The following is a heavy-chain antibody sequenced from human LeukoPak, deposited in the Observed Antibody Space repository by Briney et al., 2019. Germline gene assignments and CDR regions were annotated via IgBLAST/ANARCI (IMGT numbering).Heavy chain of an antibody. CDR2: INPNSGGT. CDR3: AIYSGITGTPFGY. J-gene: IGHJ4*02. CDR1: GYTFTGYY. V-gene: IGHV1-2*02. D-gene: IGHD1-7*01. Sequence: ASVKVSCKASGYTFTGYYMHWVRQAPGQGLEWMGWINPNSGGTNYAQKFQGRVTMTRDTSISTAYMELSRLRSDDMAVYYCAIYSGITGTPFGYWGQGTLVTVSS.